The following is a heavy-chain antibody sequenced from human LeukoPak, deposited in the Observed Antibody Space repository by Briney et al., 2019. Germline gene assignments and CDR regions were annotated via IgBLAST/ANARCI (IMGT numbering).Heavy chain of an antibody. CDR3: ARDRHAVVTGSSDAFDI. J-gene: IGHJ3*02. Sequence: PGGSLRLSCAASGFTFSDYYMSWIRQAPGKGLEWVSYISSSSSYTNYADSVKGRFTISRDNAKNSLYLQMNSLRAEDTAVYYCARDRHAVVTGSSDAFDIWGQGTMVTVSS. CDR1: GFTFSDYY. D-gene: IGHD2-21*02. V-gene: IGHV3-11*05. CDR2: ISSSSSYT.